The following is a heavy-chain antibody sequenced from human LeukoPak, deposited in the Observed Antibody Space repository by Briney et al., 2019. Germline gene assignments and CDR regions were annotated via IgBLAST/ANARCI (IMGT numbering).Heavy chain of an antibody. V-gene: IGHV3-74*01. CDR3: AKDLGLAWYFCLDV. D-gene: IGHD3-3*01. J-gene: IGHJ6*02. Sequence: GGSLRLSCAASGFTFRSHWMHWVRQAPGKGLVWVSRIKSDGSSTSYADSVKGRFTISRDNAKNTLYLQMNSLRAEDTAVYYCAKDLGLAWYFCLDVWGQGTTVTVSS. CDR1: GFTFRSHW. CDR2: IKSDGSST.